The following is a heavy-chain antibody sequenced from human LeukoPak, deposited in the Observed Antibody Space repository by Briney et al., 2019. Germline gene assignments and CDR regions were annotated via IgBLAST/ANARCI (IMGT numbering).Heavy chain of an antibody. CDR2: ISWNSGSI. Sequence: PGGSLRLSCAASGFTFDDYAMHWVRQAPGKGLEWVSGISWNSGSIGYADSVKGRFTISRDNAKNSLYLQMNSLRAEDTALYYCAKDTAASFFDYNAFDIWGQGTMVTVSS. CDR1: GFTFDDYA. CDR3: AKDTAASFFDYNAFDI. V-gene: IGHV3-9*01. D-gene: IGHD3-9*01. J-gene: IGHJ3*02.